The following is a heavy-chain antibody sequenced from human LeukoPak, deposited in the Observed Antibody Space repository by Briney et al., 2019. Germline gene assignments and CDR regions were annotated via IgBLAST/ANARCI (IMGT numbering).Heavy chain of an antibody. J-gene: IGHJ4*02. CDR3: AKGSYYDSSGSFYFDY. CDR1: GFTFSSYA. Sequence: GGSLRLSCAASGFTFSSYAMSWVRQAPGKGLEWVSAISGSGGSTYYADSVKGRFTISRDNSKNTLYLQMYSLRAEDTAVYYCAKGSYYDSSGSFYFDYWGQGTLVTVSS. D-gene: IGHD3-22*01. CDR2: ISGSGGST. V-gene: IGHV3-23*01.